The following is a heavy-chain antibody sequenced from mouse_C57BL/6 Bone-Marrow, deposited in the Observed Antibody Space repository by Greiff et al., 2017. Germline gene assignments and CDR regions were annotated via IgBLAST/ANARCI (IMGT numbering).Heavy chain of an antibody. CDR1: GFSLTSYG. CDR2: ICSGGST. D-gene: IGHD2-4*01. Sequence: QVQLKESGPGLVQPSQSLSITCTVSGFSLTSYGVHWVRQSPGKGLEWLGVICSGGSTDYNAAFISRLSISKDNSKSQVFFKMNSLQADDTAIYYCARNDYYDYDEGTWFAYWGQGTLVTVSA. V-gene: IGHV2-2*01. J-gene: IGHJ3*01. CDR3: ARNDYYDYDEGTWFAY.